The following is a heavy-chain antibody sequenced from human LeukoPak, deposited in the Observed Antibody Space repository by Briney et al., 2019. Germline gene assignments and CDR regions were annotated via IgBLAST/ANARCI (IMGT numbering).Heavy chain of an antibody. CDR2: IYRSGST. Sequence: SETLSLTCAVSGYSISSGYYWGWIRQSPGKGLDWIGSIYRSGSTYYTPSLKSRVTISVDTSKNQFSLKLSSVTATDTAVYYCARSPPVRGLPNWYFDLWGRGTLVTVSS. CDR3: ARSPPVRGLPNWYFDL. D-gene: IGHD1-26*01. J-gene: IGHJ2*01. V-gene: IGHV4-38-2*01. CDR1: GYSISSGYY.